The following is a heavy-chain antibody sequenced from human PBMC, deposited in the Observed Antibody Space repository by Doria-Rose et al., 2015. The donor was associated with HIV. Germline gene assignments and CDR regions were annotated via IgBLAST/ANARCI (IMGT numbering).Heavy chain of an antibody. CDR1: GGSFSGYY. D-gene: IGHD1-1*01. J-gene: IGHJ6*02. CDR3: ARGLLRGGWNDVDYYYGMDV. V-gene: IGHV4-34*01. CDR2: INHSGST. Sequence: QVQLQQWDAGLVKPSETLSLTCAVFGGSFSGYYWSWIRQPPGKGLERIGEINHSGSTNYNTSITSRVSISLDTARTPFSLKLSSVTAADTAVYYCARGLLRGGWNDVDYYYGMDVWGQGTTVTVSS.